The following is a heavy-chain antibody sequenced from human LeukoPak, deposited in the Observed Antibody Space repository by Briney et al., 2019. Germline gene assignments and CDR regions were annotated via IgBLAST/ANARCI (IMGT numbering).Heavy chain of an antibody. CDR2: IYYSGST. V-gene: IGHV4-31*03. Sequence: PSETLSLTCTVSGGSISSGGYYWSWIRQHPGKGLEWIGYIYYSGSTYYNPSFKSRVTISVDTSKNQFSLKLSSVTAADTAVYYCARERPYWARGPDYDFWFDPWGQGTLVTVSS. CDR1: GGSISSGGYY. D-gene: IGHD3-3*01. J-gene: IGHJ5*02. CDR3: ARERPYWARGPDYDFWFDP.